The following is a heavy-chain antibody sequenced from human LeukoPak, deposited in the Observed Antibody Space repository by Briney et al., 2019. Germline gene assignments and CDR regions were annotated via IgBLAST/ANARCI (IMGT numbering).Heavy chain of an antibody. V-gene: IGHV4-39*07. Sequence: SETLSLTCTVSGGSISSSSYYWGWIRQPPGKGLEWIGSIYYSGSTYYNPSLKSRVTISVDTSKNQFSLKLSSVTAADTAVYYCARERPIVVVLAALTYYDILTGYYRGYFDYWGQGTLVTVSS. CDR3: ARERPIVVVLAALTYYDILTGYYRGYFDY. J-gene: IGHJ4*02. CDR2: IYYSGST. CDR1: GGSISSSSYY. D-gene: IGHD3-9*01.